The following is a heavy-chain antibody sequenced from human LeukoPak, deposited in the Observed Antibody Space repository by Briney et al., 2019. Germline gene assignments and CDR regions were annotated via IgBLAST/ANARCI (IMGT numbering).Heavy chain of an antibody. D-gene: IGHD5-18*01. Sequence: GGSLRLSCAASGFTFSSYAMSWVRHAPGKGLEWVSSISGSGGSTYYADSVKGRFTISRDNSKNTLYLQMNSLRAEDTAVYYCAKGHRVYSYGYDYYYGMDVWGQGTTVTVSS. CDR2: ISGSGGST. J-gene: IGHJ6*02. CDR1: GFTFSSYA. V-gene: IGHV3-23*01. CDR3: AKGHRVYSYGYDYYYGMDV.